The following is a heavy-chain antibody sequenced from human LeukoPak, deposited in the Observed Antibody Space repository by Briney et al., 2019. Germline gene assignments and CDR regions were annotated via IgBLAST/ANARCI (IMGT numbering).Heavy chain of an antibody. J-gene: IGHJ4*02. Sequence: ASVKVSCKASGYTFTSYAVNWVRQAPGQGLEWMGWINTKTGNPTYAQGFTARFVFSLDTSVSTAYLQISSLKAEDTAVYYCARGYCSSTSCYGGSYWGQGTLVTVSS. CDR1: GYTFTSYA. CDR3: ARGYCSSTSCYGGSY. CDR2: INTKTGNP. D-gene: IGHD2-2*01. V-gene: IGHV7-4-1*02.